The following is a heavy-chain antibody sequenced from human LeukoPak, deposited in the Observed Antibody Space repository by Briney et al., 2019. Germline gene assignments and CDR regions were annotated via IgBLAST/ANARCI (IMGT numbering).Heavy chain of an antibody. J-gene: IGHJ5*02. V-gene: IGHV3-74*01. CDR1: GFTSSSCW. CDR2: ISGDGTAR. Sequence: GGSLRLSCAASGFTSSSCWMHWVRQVPGKGLVWVSRISGDGTARNYADSVKGRFTISRDDAKNTVDLQMNSLRGEDTAVYYCVRGRGSYGWFDPWGQGTLVTVSS. D-gene: IGHD3-10*01. CDR3: VRGRGSYGWFDP.